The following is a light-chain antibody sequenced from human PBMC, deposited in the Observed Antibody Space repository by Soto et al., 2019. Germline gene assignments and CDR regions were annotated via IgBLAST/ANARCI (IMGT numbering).Light chain of an antibody. CDR3: QHYNSRPPWT. V-gene: IGKV3-15*01. CDR1: QSVSSN. CDR2: GVS. J-gene: IGKJ1*01. Sequence: EIVMTQSPATLSVSPGERATLSCRASQSVSSNLAWYQQKPGQAPRLLIYGVSTRATGIPARFSGSGSGTEFTLTISSLQSEDFAVYYCQHYNSRPPWTFGQGTEVEIK.